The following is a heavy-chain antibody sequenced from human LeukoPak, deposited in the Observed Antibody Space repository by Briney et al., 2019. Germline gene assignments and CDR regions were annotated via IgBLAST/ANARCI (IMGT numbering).Heavy chain of an antibody. CDR3: AKDTSIGKYCTNGVCSPFDY. Sequence: GGSLTLSCAGSGFTFRSYAMSWVRQAPGQGLEWVSAISDSGDYTSYADSVRGRFTISRDNSRNTLYLQMISLRPEDTAVYYCAKDTSIGKYCTNGVCSPFDYWGQGTLVTVSS. CDR2: ISDSGDYT. CDR1: GFTFRSYA. V-gene: IGHV3-23*01. D-gene: IGHD2-8*01. J-gene: IGHJ4*02.